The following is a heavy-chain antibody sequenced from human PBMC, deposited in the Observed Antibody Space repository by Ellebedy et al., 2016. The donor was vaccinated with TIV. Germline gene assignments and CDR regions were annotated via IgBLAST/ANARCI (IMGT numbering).Heavy chain of an antibody. D-gene: IGHD5-24*01. Sequence: GESLKISXAASGFTFSSYGMHWVRQAPGKGLEWVAVISYDGSNKYYAGSVKGRFTISRDNSKNTLYLQMNSLRAEDTAVYYCAKEGTSGRDGYNRSGDYWGQGTLVTVSS. CDR3: AKEGTSGRDGYNRSGDY. CDR1: GFTFSSYG. J-gene: IGHJ4*02. V-gene: IGHV3-30*18. CDR2: ISYDGSNK.